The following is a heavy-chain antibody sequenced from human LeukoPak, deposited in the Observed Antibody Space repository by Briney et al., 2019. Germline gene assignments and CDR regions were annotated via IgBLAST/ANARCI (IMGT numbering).Heavy chain of an antibody. CDR1: GGSISSSSYY. D-gene: IGHD3-10*01. J-gene: IGHJ4*02. V-gene: IGHV4-39*07. Sequence: SETLSLTCTVSGGSISSSSYYWGWIRQPPGKGLEWIGSIYYSGSTYYNPSLKSRVTISVDTSKNQFSLKLSSVTAADTAVYYCARGGGYYGSGSYNWGQGTLVTVSS. CDR2: IYYSGST. CDR3: ARGGGYYGSGSYN.